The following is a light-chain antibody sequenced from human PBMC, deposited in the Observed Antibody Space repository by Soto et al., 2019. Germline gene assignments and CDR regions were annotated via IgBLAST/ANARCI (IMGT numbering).Light chain of an antibody. CDR3: QQYDNWPQAIT. CDR2: GAS. J-gene: IGKJ5*01. CDR1: QSVSTN. V-gene: IGKV3-15*01. Sequence: EIVMTQSPATLSLSPGERATLSCRASQSVSTNVAWYQQKPGQALRLLMYGASTRAAGIPVRFSGSGSAKEFTLTISSLESEHFALYYCQQYDNWPQAITFGQGTRLEIK.